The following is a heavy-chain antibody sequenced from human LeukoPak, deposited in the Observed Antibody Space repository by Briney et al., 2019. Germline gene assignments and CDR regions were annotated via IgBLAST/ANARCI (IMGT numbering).Heavy chain of an antibody. CDR1: GYTFTTYS. J-gene: IGHJ5*02. V-gene: IGHV1-18*01. D-gene: IGHD6-13*01. Sequence: ASVKVSCKASGYTFTTYSISWVRQAPGRGLEWMGWISVYNGNTHYAQKLQGRVTMTTDTSTSTAFMELRSLRSDDTAVYYCARGKGIAAAGANWFDPWGQGTLVTVSS. CDR3: ARGKGIAAAGANWFDP. CDR2: ISVYNGNT.